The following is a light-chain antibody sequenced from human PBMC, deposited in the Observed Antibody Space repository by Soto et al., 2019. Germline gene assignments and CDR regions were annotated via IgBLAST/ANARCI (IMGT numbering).Light chain of an antibody. V-gene: IGKV3-11*01. Sequence: EIVLPQSPATLYLSPGERATLSCRASQSVGTYLAWYQHNPGQAPRLLIYDASNRATGIPARFSGSGSGTDFTLTISSPEPEDFAVYYCQQRYNWPNTFGQGTKLEIK. J-gene: IGKJ2*01. CDR2: DAS. CDR1: QSVGTY. CDR3: QQRYNWPNT.